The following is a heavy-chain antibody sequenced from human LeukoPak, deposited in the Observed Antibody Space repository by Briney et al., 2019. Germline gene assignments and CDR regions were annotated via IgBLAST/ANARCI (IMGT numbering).Heavy chain of an antibody. D-gene: IGHD1-26*01. CDR2: ISVYNGNT. Sequence: ASVKVSCKASGYTFTSYGISWVRQAPGQGLEWMGWISVYNGNTNYAQKLQGRVTMTTDTSTSTAYMELRSLRSDDTAAYYCARDPYSGSPYYFDYWGQGTLVTVSS. V-gene: IGHV1-18*01. CDR3: ARDPYSGSPYYFDY. J-gene: IGHJ4*02. CDR1: GYTFTSYG.